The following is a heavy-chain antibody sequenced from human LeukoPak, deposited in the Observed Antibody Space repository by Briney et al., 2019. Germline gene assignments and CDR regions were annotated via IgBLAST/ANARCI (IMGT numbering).Heavy chain of an antibody. CDR1: GGSVSSGSYY. J-gene: IGHJ4*02. CDR3: ARAPGIVGTTPFGNY. D-gene: IGHD1-26*01. CDR2: IYYSGST. Sequence: SEALSLTCSVFGGSVSSGSYYWSWIRQSPGKGLEWIGCIYYSGSTNYNPSLRGRVAMSIDTSKNHFSLRLISVTAADTAIYYCARAPGIVGTTPFGNYWGRGTLVTVSS. V-gene: IGHV4-61*03.